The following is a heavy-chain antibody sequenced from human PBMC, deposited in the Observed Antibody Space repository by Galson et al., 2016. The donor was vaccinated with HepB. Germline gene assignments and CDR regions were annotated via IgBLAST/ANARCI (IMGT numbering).Heavy chain of an antibody. CDR3: VREDYGDDPVYYYYYGMDV. CDR2: INSDGSST. V-gene: IGHV3-74*01. J-gene: IGHJ6*02. D-gene: IGHD4-17*01. CDR1: GFPFSRYW. Sequence: SLRLSCAASGFPFSRYWMRWVRQAPGKGLVWVSRINSDGSSTAYADSVRGRFTISRDNAKNTVYLQMNSLRAEDTALYYCVREDYGDDPVYYYYYGMDVWGQGTTVSVSS.